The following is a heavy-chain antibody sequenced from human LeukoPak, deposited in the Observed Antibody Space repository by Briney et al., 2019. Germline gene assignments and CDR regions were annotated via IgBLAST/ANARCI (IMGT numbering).Heavy chain of an antibody. CDR3: ARARVLLWFGEFDY. CDR2: IWYDGSNK. J-gene: IGHJ4*02. CDR1: GFTFSSYG. Sequence: GGSLRLSCAASGFTFSSYGMHWVRQAPGKGLEWVAVIWYDGSNKYYADSVKGRFTISRDNSKNTLYMQMNRLRAEDTAVYYCARARVLLWFGEFDYWGQGTLVTVSS. V-gene: IGHV3-33*01. D-gene: IGHD3-10*01.